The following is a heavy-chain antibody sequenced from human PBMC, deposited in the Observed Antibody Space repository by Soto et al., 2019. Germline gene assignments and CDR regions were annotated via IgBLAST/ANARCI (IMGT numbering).Heavy chain of an antibody. J-gene: IGHJ4*02. CDR1: GFTFSSYA. CDR3: ARENYYYDSSGYLYFDY. V-gene: IGHV3-30-3*01. D-gene: IGHD3-22*01. CDR2: ISYDGRNK. Sequence: QVQLVESGGGVVQPGRSLRLSCAASGFTFSSYAMHWVRQAPGKGLEWVAVISYDGRNKYYADSVKGRFTISRDNSKNTLYLQMNSLRAEDTAVYYCARENYYYDSSGYLYFDYWGQGNLVNVSS.